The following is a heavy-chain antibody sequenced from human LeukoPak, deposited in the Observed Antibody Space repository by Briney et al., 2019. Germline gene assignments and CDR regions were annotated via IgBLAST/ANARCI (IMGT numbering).Heavy chain of an antibody. CDR1: GGSFSGYY. Sequence: PSETLSLTCAVYGGSFSGYYWSWIRQPPGKGLEWIGEINHSGSTNYNPSLKSRVTISVDTSKNQFSLKLSSVTAADTAVYYCASGSRWPDFDYWGQGTLVTVSS. V-gene: IGHV4-34*01. CDR3: ASGSRWPDFDY. J-gene: IGHJ4*02. D-gene: IGHD2-15*01. CDR2: INHSGST.